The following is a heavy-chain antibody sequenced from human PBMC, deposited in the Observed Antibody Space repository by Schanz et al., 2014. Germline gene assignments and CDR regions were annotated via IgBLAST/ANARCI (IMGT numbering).Heavy chain of an antibody. J-gene: IGHJ5*02. V-gene: IGHV3-30*02. CDR3: AKDQGFDNWFDP. CDR2: IRYDGSNP. CDR1: GVTFSDYG. Sequence: QVQLVESGGGVVQPGGSLSLSCAVSGVTFSDYGIHWVRQAPGKGLEWVSFIRYDGSNPYYGDSAKGRFTISRDKSKNTVFLQMNSLRAEDTATYYCAKDQGFDNWFDPWGQGTLVSVSS.